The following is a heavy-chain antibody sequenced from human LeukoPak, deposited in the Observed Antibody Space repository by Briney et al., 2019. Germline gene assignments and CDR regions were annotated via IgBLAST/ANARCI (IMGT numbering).Heavy chain of an antibody. J-gene: IGHJ1*01. V-gene: IGHV1-69*04. Sequence: SVKVSCKASGGTFSSYAISWVRQAPGQGLEWMGRIIPILGIANYTQKFQGRVTITADKSTSTAYMELSSLRSEDTAVYYCARDSEVVAQHWGQGTLVTVSS. D-gene: IGHD2-15*01. CDR1: GGTFSSYA. CDR2: IIPILGIA. CDR3: ARDSEVVAQH.